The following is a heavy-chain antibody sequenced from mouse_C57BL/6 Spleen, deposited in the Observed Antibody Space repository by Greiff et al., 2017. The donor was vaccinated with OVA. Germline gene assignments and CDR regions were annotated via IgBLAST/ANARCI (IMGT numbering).Heavy chain of an antibody. CDR2: ISSGSSTI. CDR3: ARRDTTVVGYFDV. CDR1: GFTFSDYG. J-gene: IGHJ1*03. Sequence: EVKVVESGGGLVKPGGSLKLSCAASGFTFSDYGMHWVRQAPEKGLEWVAYISSGSSTIYYADTVKGRFTISRDNAKNTLFLQMTSLRSEDTAMYYCARRDTTVVGYFDVWGTGTTVTVSS. V-gene: IGHV5-17*01. D-gene: IGHD1-1*01.